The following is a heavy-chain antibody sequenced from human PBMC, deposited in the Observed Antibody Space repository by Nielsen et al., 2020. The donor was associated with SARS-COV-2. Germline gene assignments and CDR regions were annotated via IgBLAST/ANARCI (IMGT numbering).Heavy chain of an antibody. CDR1: GGSISSGGYS. D-gene: IGHD3-16*01. V-gene: IGHV4-30-2*01. Sequence: SETLSLTCAVSGGSISSGGYSWRWIRQPPGKGLQWIGYIYHSGRTYYNPSLKSRVTISVDRSKNQFSLKLISVTAADTAAYCCARGGRITFGGADDAFDIWGQGTMVTVSS. J-gene: IGHJ3*02. CDR3: ARGGRITFGGADDAFDI. CDR2: IYHSGRT.